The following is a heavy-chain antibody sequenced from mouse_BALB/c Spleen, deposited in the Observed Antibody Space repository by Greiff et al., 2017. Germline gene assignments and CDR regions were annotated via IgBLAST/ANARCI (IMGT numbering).Heavy chain of an antibody. CDR3: ARHVYYDYDDGVYYAMDY. J-gene: IGHJ4*01. V-gene: IGHV5-6*01. CDR2: ISSGGSYT. Sequence: EVHLVESGGDLVKPGGSLKLSCAASGFTFSSYGMSWVRQTPDKRLEWVATISSGGSYTYYPDSVKGRFTISRDNAKNTLYLQMSSLKSEDTAMYYCARHVYYDYDDGVYYAMDYWGQGTSLTVSS. D-gene: IGHD2-4*01. CDR1: GFTFSSYG.